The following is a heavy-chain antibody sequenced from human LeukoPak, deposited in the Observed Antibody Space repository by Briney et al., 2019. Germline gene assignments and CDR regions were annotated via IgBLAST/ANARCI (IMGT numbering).Heavy chain of an antibody. J-gene: IGHJ4*02. D-gene: IGHD5-12*01. CDR3: ARGPSGYHNT. Sequence: PSETLSLTCTVSGGSITSGLYYWSWIRQPAGKGLEWVSAISGSGGSTYYADSVKGRFTISRDNSKNTLYLQMNSLRAEDTAVYYCARGPSGYHNTGGQGTLVTVSS. V-gene: IGHV3-23*01. CDR1: GGSITSGLYY. CDR2: ISGSGGST.